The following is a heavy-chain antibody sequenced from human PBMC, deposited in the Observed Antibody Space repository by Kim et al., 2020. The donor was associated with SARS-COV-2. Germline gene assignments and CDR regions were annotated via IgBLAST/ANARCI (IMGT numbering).Heavy chain of an antibody. Sequence: ADSGKGRFTISRDNSKNTLYLQMSALRAEDTAVYYCARGRSGSYYYGLDVWGQGTTVTVSS. CDR3: ARGRSGSYYYGLDV. V-gene: IGHV3-30*15. J-gene: IGHJ6*02. D-gene: IGHD1-26*01.